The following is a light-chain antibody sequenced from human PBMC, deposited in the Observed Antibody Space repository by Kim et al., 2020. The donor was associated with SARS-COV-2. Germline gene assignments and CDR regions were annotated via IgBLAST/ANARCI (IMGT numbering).Light chain of an antibody. V-gene: IGLV4-69*01. CDR1: SGHSSYD. CDR2: VNSGGTH. CDR3: QTWDTGIRV. J-gene: IGLJ3*02. Sequence: QLVLTQSPSASASLGASVKITCTLSSGHSSYDIAWHQQLPEKGPRYLMKVNSGGTHTKGDGIPDRFSGSSSGAERYLTISSLQSEDEGDYYCQTWDTGIRVFGGGTQLTVL.